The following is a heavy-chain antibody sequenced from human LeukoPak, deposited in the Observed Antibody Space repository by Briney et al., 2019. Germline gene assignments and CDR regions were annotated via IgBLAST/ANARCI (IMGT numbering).Heavy chain of an antibody. CDR1: GGSFSGYY. J-gene: IGHJ4*02. CDR2: INHSGST. Sequence: SETLSLTCAVYGGSFSGYYWSWIRQPPGKGLEWIGEINHSGSTNYNPSLKSRVTMSVDTSKNQFSLKLSSVTAADTAVYYCARDQYYYDSSGYGGLYYFDYWGQGTLVTVSS. CDR3: ARDQYYYDSSGYGGLYYFDY. D-gene: IGHD3-22*01. V-gene: IGHV4-34*01.